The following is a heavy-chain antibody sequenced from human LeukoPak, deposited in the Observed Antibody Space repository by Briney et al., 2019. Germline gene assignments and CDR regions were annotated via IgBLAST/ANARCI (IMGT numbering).Heavy chain of an antibody. CDR3: AKPPEVGATVGYFDY. CDR2: IYCDGSSQ. Sequence: PGGSLRLSCAASGFTLSSYGMHWVRQAPGKALVWVALIYCDGSSQYYADSVKGRFTISRDNSKNTLYLQMNSLRAEDTAVYYCAKPPEVGATVGYFDYWGQGTLVTVSS. CDR1: GFTLSSYG. J-gene: IGHJ4*02. D-gene: IGHD1-26*01. V-gene: IGHV3-30*18.